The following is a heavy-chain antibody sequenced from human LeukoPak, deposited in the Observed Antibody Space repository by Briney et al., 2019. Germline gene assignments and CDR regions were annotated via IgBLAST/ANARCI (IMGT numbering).Heavy chain of an antibody. J-gene: IGHJ4*02. CDR3: ARGGYGDYEGTFDY. CDR1: GFTFSSYA. V-gene: IGHV3-30*04. CDR2: ISYDGSNK. Sequence: PGGSLRLSCAASGFTFSSYAMHWVRQAPGKGLEWVAVISYDGSNKYYADSVKGRFTISRDNSKNTLYLQMNSQRAEDTAVYYCARGGYGDYEGTFDYWGQGTLVTVSS. D-gene: IGHD4-17*01.